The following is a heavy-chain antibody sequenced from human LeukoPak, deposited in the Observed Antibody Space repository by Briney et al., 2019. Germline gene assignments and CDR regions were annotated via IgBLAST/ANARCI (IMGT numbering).Heavy chain of an antibody. CDR3: ARRDRAKGYNWFDP. V-gene: IGHV4-39*01. CDR1: CGSISSSSYY. J-gene: IGHJ5*02. Sequence: SETLSLTCTVSCGSISSSSYYWGWIRQPPGKGLEWIGSIYYSGSTYYNPSLKSRVTISVDTSKDQFSLKLSSVTAADTAVYYCARRDRAKGYNWFDPWGQGTLVTVSS. CDR2: IYYSGST.